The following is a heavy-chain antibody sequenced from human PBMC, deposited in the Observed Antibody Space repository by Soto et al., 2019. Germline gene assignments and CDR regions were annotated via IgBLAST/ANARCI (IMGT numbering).Heavy chain of an antibody. CDR2: INADNGNT. V-gene: IGHV1-3*01. D-gene: IGHD6-19*01. Sequence: ASVKVSCKASGYTFTSYAMHWVRQAPGQRLEWMGWINADNGNTNYSQKFQGRVTMTTDTSTSTAYMELRSLRSDDTAVYYCARSDIAVASHLDYWGQGTLVTVSS. CDR3: ARSDIAVASHLDY. J-gene: IGHJ4*02. CDR1: GYTFTSYA.